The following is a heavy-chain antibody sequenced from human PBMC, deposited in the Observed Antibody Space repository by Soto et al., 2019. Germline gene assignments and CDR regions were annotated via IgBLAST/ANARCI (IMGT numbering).Heavy chain of an antibody. Sequence: QVQLVQSGAEVKKPGSSVKVSCKASGGTFSSYAISWVRQAPGQGLEWMGGIIPIFGTANYAQKFQGRVTITADEYTSTAYMELSSLRSEDTAVYYCAGGGEEGSRWYGGADYFDYWGQGTLVTVSS. D-gene: IGHD6-13*01. CDR3: AGGGEEGSRWYGGADYFDY. CDR2: IIPIFGTA. V-gene: IGHV1-69*01. CDR1: GGTFSSYA. J-gene: IGHJ4*02.